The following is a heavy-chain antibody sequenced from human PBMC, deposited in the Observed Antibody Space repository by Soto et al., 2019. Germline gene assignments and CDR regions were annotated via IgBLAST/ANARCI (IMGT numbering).Heavy chain of an antibody. CDR2: LAYSGSP. CDR1: GGSISNYY. D-gene: IGHD1-1*01. CDR3: ARITTFLTFVI. Sequence: SETLSLTCTVSGGSISNYYWSWIRQPPGKGLEWIGYLAYSGSPNYSPSLKSRVTISLDRSKNQFSVKLSSVTAADTAVYYCARITTFLTFVIWGKGTMVTV. J-gene: IGHJ3*02. V-gene: IGHV4-59*01.